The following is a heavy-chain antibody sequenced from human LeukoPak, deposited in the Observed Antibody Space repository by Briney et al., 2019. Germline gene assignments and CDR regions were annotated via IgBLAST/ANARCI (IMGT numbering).Heavy chain of an antibody. CDR3: AKEHMAAAVYYFDY. J-gene: IGHJ4*02. CDR1: GFTFSSYA. CDR2: ISSNGGST. D-gene: IGHD6-13*01. V-gene: IGHV3-64*01. Sequence: GGSLRLSCAASGFTFSSYAMHWVRQAPGKGLEYVSAISSNGGSTYYANSVKGRFTISRDNSKNTLYLQMGSLRAEDTAVYYCAKEHMAAAVYYFDYWGQGTLVTVSS.